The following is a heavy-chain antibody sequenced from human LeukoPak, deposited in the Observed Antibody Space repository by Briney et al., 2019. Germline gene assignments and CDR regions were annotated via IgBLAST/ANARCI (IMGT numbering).Heavy chain of an antibody. V-gene: IGHV4-39*07. CDR2: IHYSGST. J-gene: IGHJ3*02. D-gene: IGHD3-10*01. CDR1: GGSISSSTYY. Sequence: SETLSLTCTVSGGSISSSTYYWGWIRQPPGKGLEWIGSIHYSGSTYYNASLKSRVTISVDTSKNQFSLKLSSVTAADTAVYYCARAGGLWFGEGHAFDIWGQGTMVTVSS. CDR3: ARAGGLWFGEGHAFDI.